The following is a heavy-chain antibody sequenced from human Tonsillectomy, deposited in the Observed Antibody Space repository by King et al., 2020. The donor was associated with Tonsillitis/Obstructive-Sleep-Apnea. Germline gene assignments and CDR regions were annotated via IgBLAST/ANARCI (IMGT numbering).Heavy chain of an antibody. J-gene: IGHJ5*02. Sequence: QLVQSGSELKKPGASVKVSCKASGYTFTTYAMNWMRQAPGQGLEWMGWINTNTGNPTYDQGSTGRFVFSLDTSVSTAYLQISSLKAEDTAVYYCARSPREGCRSSTNCYSWVDPWGQGTLVSVSS. CDR1: GYTFTTYA. CDR3: ARSPREGCRSSTNCYSWVDP. CDR2: INTNTGNP. D-gene: IGHD2-2*02. V-gene: IGHV7-4-1*02.